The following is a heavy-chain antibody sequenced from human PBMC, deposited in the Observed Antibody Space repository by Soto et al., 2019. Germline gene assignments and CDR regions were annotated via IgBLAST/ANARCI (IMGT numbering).Heavy chain of an antibody. V-gene: IGHV1-18*01. CDR3: ARDRRQGFLEWSRYYSGMDV. J-gene: IGHJ6*02. CDR1: GYTFTSYG. CDR2: ISAYNGNT. D-gene: IGHD3-3*01. Sequence: ASVKVSCKASGYTFTSYGISWVRQAPGQGLEWMGWISAYNGNTNYAQKLQGRVTMTTDTSTSTAYMELRSLRSDDTAVYYCARDRRQGFLEWSRYYSGMDVWGQGTTLTVSS.